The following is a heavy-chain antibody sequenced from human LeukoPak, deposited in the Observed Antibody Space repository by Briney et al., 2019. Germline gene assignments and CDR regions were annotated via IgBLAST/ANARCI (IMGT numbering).Heavy chain of an antibody. J-gene: IGHJ4*02. CDR3: VSFYETY. CDR2: INSNGSWT. V-gene: IGHV3-74*01. Sequence: GGSLRLSCAASGNYWMHWVRQAPGKGLVWVSHINSNGSWTSYADSVKGRFTISKDNAKNTVYLQMNNLRAEDTAVYYCVSFYETYWGRGTLVTVSS. D-gene: IGHD2-2*01. CDR1: GNYW.